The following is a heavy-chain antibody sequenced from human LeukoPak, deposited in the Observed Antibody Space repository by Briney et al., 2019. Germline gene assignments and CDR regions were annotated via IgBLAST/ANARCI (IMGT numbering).Heavy chain of an antibody. CDR3: ARDGQHTYGRYFAY. CDR2: MQYDGNR. D-gene: IGHD3-9*01. V-gene: IGHV4-59*01. J-gene: IGHJ4*02. CDR1: GGSISTYY. Sequence: SETLSLTCTVSGGSISTYYWNWIRKSPGKGLEWMGFMQYDGNRKYNPSLRGRVTIVLATSKNQISLILRSVTAADTAVYYCARDGQHTYGRYFAYWGQGIPVTVSS.